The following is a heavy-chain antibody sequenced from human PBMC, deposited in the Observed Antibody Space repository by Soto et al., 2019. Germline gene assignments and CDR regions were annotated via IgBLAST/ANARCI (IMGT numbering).Heavy chain of an antibody. Sequence: GASVKVSCKASGGTFSSYAISWVRQAPGQGLEWMGGIIPIFGTANYAQKFQGRVTITADESTSTAYMELSSLRSEDTAVYYCARNLEDYGDYGAGWWGQGTMVTVSS. V-gene: IGHV1-69*13. CDR1: GGTFSSYA. D-gene: IGHD4-17*01. CDR3: ARNLEDYGDYGAGW. CDR2: IIPIFGTA. J-gene: IGHJ3*01.